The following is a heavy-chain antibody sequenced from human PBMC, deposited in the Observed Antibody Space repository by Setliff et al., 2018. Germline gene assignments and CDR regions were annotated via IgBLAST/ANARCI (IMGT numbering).Heavy chain of an antibody. J-gene: IGHJ4*02. Sequence: GESLKISCRGSGYTFSDYRIGWVRQMPGKGLEWMGIIYPGDSDTRYSPSFQGQVTFSADKSISTAYLQWSSLKASGTATYYCARGQTVGPNSGKDYWGQGTLVTVSS. V-gene: IGHV5-51*01. CDR1: GYTFSDYR. CDR2: IYPGDSDT. CDR3: ARGQTVGPNSGKDY. D-gene: IGHD1-26*01.